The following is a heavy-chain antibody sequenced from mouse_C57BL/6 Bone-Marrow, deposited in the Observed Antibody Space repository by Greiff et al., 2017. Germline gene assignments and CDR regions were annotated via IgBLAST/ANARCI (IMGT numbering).Heavy chain of an antibody. CDR2: FYPGSGSI. CDR1: GYTFTEYT. CDR3: ARHEVLPLLRSYYFDY. J-gene: IGHJ2*01. V-gene: IGHV1-62-2*01. D-gene: IGHD1-1*01. Sequence: QVQLQQSGAELVKPGASVKLSCKASGYTFTEYTIHWVKQRSGQGLEWIGWFYPGSGSIKYNEKFKDKATLTADKSSSTVYMELSRLTSEDSAVYFCARHEVLPLLRSYYFDYWGQGTTLTVSS.